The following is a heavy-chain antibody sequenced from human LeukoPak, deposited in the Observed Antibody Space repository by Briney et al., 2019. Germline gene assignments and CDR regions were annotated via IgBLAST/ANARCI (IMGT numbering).Heavy chain of an antibody. J-gene: IGHJ6*03. CDR1: GYTFTSYD. V-gene: IGHV1-8*01. Sequence: ASVKVSCKASGYTFTSYDINWVRQATGQGLEWMGCMNPNSGNTGYAQKFQGRVTMTRNTSISTAYMELSSLRSEDTAVYYCARWEKGYSYGYLYYYYMDVWGKGTTVTVSS. CDR3: ARWEKGYSYGYLYYYYMDV. CDR2: MNPNSGNT. D-gene: IGHD5-18*01.